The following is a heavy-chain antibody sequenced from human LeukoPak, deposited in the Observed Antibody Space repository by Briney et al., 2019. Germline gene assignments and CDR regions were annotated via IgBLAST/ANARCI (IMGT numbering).Heavy chain of an antibody. Sequence: SETLSLTCTVSGGSFNSNSYYWGWLRQPPGKGLEWIGSFYYSGSTYYNPSLKSRVTISVDTSKNQFSLKLSSVTAADTAFYYCARGIAVAGTPARLFDYWGQGTLVTVSS. V-gene: IGHV4-39*01. CDR2: FYYSGST. J-gene: IGHJ4*02. CDR1: GGSFNSNSYY. D-gene: IGHD6-19*01. CDR3: ARGIAVAGTPARLFDY.